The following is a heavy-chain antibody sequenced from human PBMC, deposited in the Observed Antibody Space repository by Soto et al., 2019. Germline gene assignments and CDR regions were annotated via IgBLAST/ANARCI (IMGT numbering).Heavy chain of an antibody. V-gene: IGHV4-30-2*01. CDR3: ARGGVDYYDCSGYGFYPDYLDY. CDR1: GGSISSGGYS. D-gene: IGHD3-22*01. CDR2: IYHSGST. Sequence: PSETLSLTCAVSGGSISSGGYSWNWIRQPPGKGLEWIGYIYHSGSTYYNPSLKSRVTISVDRSKNQFSLKLSSVTAADTAVYYCARGGVDYYDCSGYGFYPDYLDYWGRGTLVTGSS. J-gene: IGHJ4*02.